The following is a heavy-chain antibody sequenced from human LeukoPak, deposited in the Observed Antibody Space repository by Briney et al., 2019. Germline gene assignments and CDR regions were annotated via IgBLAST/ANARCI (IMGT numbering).Heavy chain of an antibody. CDR1: GYTFTGYY. CDR3: ARDEGDTDYFDY. CDR2: INPNSGGT. J-gene: IGHJ4*02. Sequence: ASVKVSCKASGYTFTGYYMHWVRQAPGQGLEWMGWINPNSGGTNYAQKFQGRVTMTRDTSTSTVYMELSSLRSEDTAVYYCARDEGDTDYFDYWGQGTLVTVSS. V-gene: IGHV1-2*02. D-gene: IGHD5-18*01.